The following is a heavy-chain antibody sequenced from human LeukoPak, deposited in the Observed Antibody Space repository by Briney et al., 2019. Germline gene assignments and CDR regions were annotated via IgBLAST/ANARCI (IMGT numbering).Heavy chain of an antibody. Sequence: SVKVSCKASGGTFSSYTISWVRQAPGQGLEWMGRIIPILGIANYAQKFQGRVTITADKSTSTAYMELSSLRSEDTAVYYCARGPPYSGSSHFDYRGQGTLVTVSS. CDR3: ARGPPYSGSSHFDY. CDR1: GGTFSSYT. D-gene: IGHD1-26*01. CDR2: IIPILGIA. V-gene: IGHV1-69*02. J-gene: IGHJ4*02.